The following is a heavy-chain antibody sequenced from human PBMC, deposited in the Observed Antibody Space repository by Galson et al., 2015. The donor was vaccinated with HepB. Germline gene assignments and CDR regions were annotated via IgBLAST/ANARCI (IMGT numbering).Heavy chain of an antibody. CDR1: GFTFSDVW. D-gene: IGHD6-13*01. CDR2: ISYDGSNK. V-gene: IGHV3-30*18. CDR3: AKTDSSSWYNWFDP. J-gene: IGHJ5*02. Sequence: SLRLSCAASGFTFSDVWMSWARQAPGKGLEWVAVISYDGSNKYYADSVKGRFTISRDNSKNTLYLQMNNLRAEDTAVYYCAKTDSSSWYNWFDPWGQGTLVTVSS.